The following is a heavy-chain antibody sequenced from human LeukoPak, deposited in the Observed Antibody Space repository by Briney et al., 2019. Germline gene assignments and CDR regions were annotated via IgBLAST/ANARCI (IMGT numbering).Heavy chain of an antibody. Sequence: SETLSLTCAVYGGSFSGYYWSWIRQPPGKGLEWIGEINHSGSTNYNPSLKSRVTISVDTSKNQFSLKLSSMTAADTAVYYCAREGIAVAGQKFDYWGQGTLVTVSS. CDR2: INHSGST. V-gene: IGHV4-34*01. CDR3: AREGIAVAGQKFDY. D-gene: IGHD6-19*01. CDR1: GGSFSGYY. J-gene: IGHJ4*02.